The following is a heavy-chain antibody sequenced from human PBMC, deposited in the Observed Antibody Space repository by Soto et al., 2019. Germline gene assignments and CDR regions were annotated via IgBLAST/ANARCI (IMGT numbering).Heavy chain of an antibody. J-gene: IGHJ2*01. CDR2: IIPIFGTA. V-gene: IGHV1-69*12. CDR1: GGTFSSYA. CDR3: AGGPRHTAMVYWYFDL. Sequence: QVQLVQSGAEVKKPGSSVKVSCKASGGTFSSYAISWVRQAPGQGLEWMGGIIPIFGTANYAQKFQGRVTITADESTSTAYMELSSLRSEDTAVYYCAGGPRHTAMVYWYFDLWGRGTLVTVSS. D-gene: IGHD5-18*01.